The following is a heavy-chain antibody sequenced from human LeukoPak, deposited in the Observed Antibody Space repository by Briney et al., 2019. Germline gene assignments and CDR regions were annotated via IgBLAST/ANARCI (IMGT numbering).Heavy chain of an antibody. Sequence: SETLSLTCTVSGGSISSYYWSWIRQPPGKGLEWIGYIYSSGSTNYNPSLKSRVTISVDTSKNQFSLRLSSVTAADTAVYYCARGGTVKNGMDVWAKGPLSPSP. CDR2: IYSSGST. CDR1: GGSISSYY. J-gene: IGHJ6*02. V-gene: IGHV4-4*08. CDR3: ARGGTVKNGMDV. D-gene: IGHD4-17*01.